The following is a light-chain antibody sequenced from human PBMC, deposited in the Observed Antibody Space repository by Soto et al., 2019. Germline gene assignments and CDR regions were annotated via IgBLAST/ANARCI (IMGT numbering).Light chain of an antibody. CDR3: QQYDNWPIT. J-gene: IGKJ5*01. V-gene: IGKV3-15*01. Sequence: EIGMTQSPATLSVSPGERATLSCRASQSTNINLAWYQQKPGQPPRLLIYGASTRATGLQVRFSGSGSGTEFTLIIRSLQSEDSAVYYCQQYDNWPITFGQGTRLENK. CDR2: GAS. CDR1: QSTNIN.